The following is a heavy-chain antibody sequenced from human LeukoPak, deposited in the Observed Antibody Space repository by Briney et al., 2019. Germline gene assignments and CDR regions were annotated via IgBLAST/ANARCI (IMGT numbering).Heavy chain of an antibody. Sequence: PSETLSLTCAVYGGSFSGYYWSWIRQPPGKGLEWIGEINHSGSTNYNPSLKSRVTISVDTSKYQFSLKLSSVTAADTAVYYCARGFTTVVKHGFRLSGMDVWGQGTTVTVSS. CDR1: GGSFSGYY. CDR2: INHSGST. V-gene: IGHV4-34*01. J-gene: IGHJ6*02. CDR3: ARGFTTVVKHGFRLSGMDV. D-gene: IGHD4-23*01.